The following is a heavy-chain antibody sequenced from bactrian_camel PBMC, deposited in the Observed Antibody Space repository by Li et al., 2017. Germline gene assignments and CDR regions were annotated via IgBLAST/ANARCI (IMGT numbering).Heavy chain of an antibody. V-gene: IGHV3S53*01. CDR2: IHPTGLS. J-gene: IGHJ4*01. Sequence: HVQLVESGGGSVQAGGSLRLSCVVSGDRLNHLGLGWFKDGQWVACIHPTGLSTHANSVEGRFTISHDAAKNSVDLQMNSLKPDDTAVYYCAATGQMLSVAGCRTQGTQVTVS. CDR1: GDRLNHLG. D-gene: IGHD1*01.